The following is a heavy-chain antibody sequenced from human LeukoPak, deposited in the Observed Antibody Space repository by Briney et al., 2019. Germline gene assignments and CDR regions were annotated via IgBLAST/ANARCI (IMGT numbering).Heavy chain of an antibody. J-gene: IGHJ6*02. CDR3: ARDGHLLVGDDFWAAPRSRDYYYYGMDV. CDR2: INPNSGGT. D-gene: IGHD3-3*01. CDR1: GYTFTGYY. V-gene: IGHV1-2*02. Sequence: ASVKVSCKASGYTFTGYYMHWVRQAPGQGLEWMGWINPNSGGTNYAQKFQGRVTMTRDTSISTAYMELSRLRSDDTAVYYFARDGHLLVGDDFWAAPRSRDYYYYGMDVWGQGTTVTVSS.